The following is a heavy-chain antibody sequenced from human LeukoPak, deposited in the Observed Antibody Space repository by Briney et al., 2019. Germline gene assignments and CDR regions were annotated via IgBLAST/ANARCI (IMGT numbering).Heavy chain of an antibody. J-gene: IGHJ3*02. D-gene: IGHD3-3*01. CDR2: IIPIFGTA. V-gene: IGHV1-69*05. Sequence: ASVKVSCKASGYTFSNYGISWVRQAPGQGLEWMGGIIPIFGTANYAQKFQGRVTITTDESTSTAYMELSSLRSEDTAVYYCARGRTDFWSGFPKAFDIWGQGTMVTVSS. CDR1: GYTFSNYG. CDR3: ARGRTDFWSGFPKAFDI.